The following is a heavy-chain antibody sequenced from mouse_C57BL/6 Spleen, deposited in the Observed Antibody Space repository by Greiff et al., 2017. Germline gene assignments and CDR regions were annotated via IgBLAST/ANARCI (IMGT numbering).Heavy chain of an antibody. D-gene: IGHD2-3*01. V-gene: IGHV1-59*01. J-gene: IGHJ4*01. CDR1: GYTFTSYW. CDR3: AREIYDGPTRDAMDY. Sequence: QVQLKQPGAELVRPGTSVKLSCKASGYTFTSYWMHWVKQRPGQGLEWIGVIDPSDSYTNYNQKFKGKATLTVDTSSSTAYMQLSSLTSEDSAVYYCAREIYDGPTRDAMDYWGQGTSVTVSS. CDR2: IDPSDSYT.